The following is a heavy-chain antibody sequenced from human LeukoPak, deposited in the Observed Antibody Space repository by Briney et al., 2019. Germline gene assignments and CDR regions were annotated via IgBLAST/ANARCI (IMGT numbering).Heavy chain of an antibody. V-gene: IGHV3-48*04. J-gene: IGHJ4*02. D-gene: IGHD2-2*02. CDR3: VRGPYTNAHYFDY. Sequence: GGSLRLSCAASGFTFSDYAMNWVRQAPGKGLEWVSYISTSSTTIYYADSVKGRFTISRDNARNSLYLQMNSLRAEDTAVYYCVRGPYTNAHYFDYWGQGTLATVSS. CDR2: ISTSSTTI. CDR1: GFTFSDYA.